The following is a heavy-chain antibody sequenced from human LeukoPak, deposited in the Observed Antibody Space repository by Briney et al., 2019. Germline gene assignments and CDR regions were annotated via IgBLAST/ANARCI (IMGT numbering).Heavy chain of an antibody. J-gene: IGHJ4*02. V-gene: IGHV4-4*07. CDR2: IYTTGST. D-gene: IGHD5-18*01. CDR3: ARGNHSYGWYYFDY. Sequence: SETLSLTCTVSGGSMSSYYWNWIRQPAGKGLEWIGRIYTTGSTNYNPSFKSRITMSVDTSKNQFSLKLSSVTAADTAVYYCARGNHSYGWYYFDYWGQGTLVTVSS. CDR1: GGSMSSYY.